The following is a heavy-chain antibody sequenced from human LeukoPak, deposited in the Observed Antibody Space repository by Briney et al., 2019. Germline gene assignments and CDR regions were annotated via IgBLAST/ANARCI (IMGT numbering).Heavy chain of an antibody. J-gene: IGHJ4*02. V-gene: IGHV3-23*01. Sequence: GGSLRLSCAASGFTFSNYAMTWVRQAPGKGLEWVSSISGSGGGTYYPDSVKGRFTISRDNSKNTLYLQMNSLRAEDTAVYYCAKGTTVVTHYFDYWGQGTLVTVSS. D-gene: IGHD4-23*01. CDR1: GFTFSNYA. CDR3: AKGTTVVTHYFDY. CDR2: ISGSGGGT.